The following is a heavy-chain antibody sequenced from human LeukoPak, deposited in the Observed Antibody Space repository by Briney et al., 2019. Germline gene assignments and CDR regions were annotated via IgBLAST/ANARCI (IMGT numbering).Heavy chain of an antibody. CDR2: IIPILGIA. D-gene: IGHD3-22*01. CDR3: ARDSQVYDSSGLFDY. V-gene: IGHV1-69*04. Sequence: SVKVSCKASGGTFSSYAISWVRQAPGQGLEWMGRIIPILGIANYAQKFQGRVTITADKSTSTAYMELSSLRSEDTAVYYCARDSQVYDSSGLFDYWGQGTLVTVSS. J-gene: IGHJ4*02. CDR1: GGTFSSYA.